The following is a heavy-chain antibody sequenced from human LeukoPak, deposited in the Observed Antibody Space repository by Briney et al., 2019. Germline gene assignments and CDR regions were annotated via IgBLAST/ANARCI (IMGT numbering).Heavy chain of an antibody. D-gene: IGHD3-10*01. V-gene: IGHV3-23*01. CDR2: ISGSGGST. CDR1: GFTFSSYG. J-gene: IGHJ3*02. CDR3: ARDRLLWFGETSGAFDI. Sequence: GGTLRLSCAASGFTFSSYGMSWVRQAPGKGLEWVSAISGSGGSTYYADSVKGRFTISRDNSKNTLYLQMNSLRAEDTAVYYCARDRLLWFGETSGAFDIWGQGTMVTVSS.